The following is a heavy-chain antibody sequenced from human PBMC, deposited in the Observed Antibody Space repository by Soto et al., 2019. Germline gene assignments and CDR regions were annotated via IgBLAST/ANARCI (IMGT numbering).Heavy chain of an antibody. V-gene: IGHV1-18*01. Sequence: QVQLGQCGAEVKKPGASVKVSCKASGYTFTTYGISWVRQAPGQGLEWMGWISAYNGNTNYAQKLQGRVTMTTDTSTSTAYMELRSLRSDDTAVYYCASDHGYCSGGPCYPRYWGQGTLVSVSS. CDR1: GYTFTTYG. CDR3: ASDHGYCSGGPCYPRY. D-gene: IGHD2-15*01. CDR2: ISAYNGNT. J-gene: IGHJ4*02.